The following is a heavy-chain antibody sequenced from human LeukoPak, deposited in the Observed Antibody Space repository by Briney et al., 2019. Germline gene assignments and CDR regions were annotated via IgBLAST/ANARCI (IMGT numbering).Heavy chain of an antibody. CDR2: ISAYNGNT. V-gene: IGHV1-18*01. D-gene: IGHD2-2*01. J-gene: IGHJ5*02. Sequence: ASVKVSCNASGYTFTSYGISWVRQAPGQGLEWMGWISAYNGNTNYAQKLQGRVTMTTDTSTSTAYMELRSLRSDDTAVYYCARDSGPLGYCSSTSCYIDPWGQGTLVTVSS. CDR3: ARDSGPLGYCSSTSCYIDP. CDR1: GYTFTSYG.